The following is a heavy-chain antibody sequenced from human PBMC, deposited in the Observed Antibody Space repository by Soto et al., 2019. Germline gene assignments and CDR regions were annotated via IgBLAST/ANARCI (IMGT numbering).Heavy chain of an antibody. Sequence: QLQLQESGPGLVKPSETLSLTCTVSGGSISSSSYYWGWIRQPPGKGLEWIGSIYYSGSTYYNPSLKSRVTISVDTSKNQFSLKLSSVTAADTAVYYCARLASDGDTLVWGQGTLVTVSS. J-gene: IGHJ4*02. V-gene: IGHV4-39*01. CDR1: GGSISSSSYY. D-gene: IGHD4-17*01. CDR3: ARLASDGDTLV. CDR2: IYYSGST.